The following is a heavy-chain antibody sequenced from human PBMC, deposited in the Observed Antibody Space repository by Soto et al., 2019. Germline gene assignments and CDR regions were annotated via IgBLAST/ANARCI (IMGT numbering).Heavy chain of an antibody. Sequence: GGSLRLSCAASGFTFSSYWMSWVRQAPGKGLEWVANIKQDGSEKYYVDSVKGRFTISRDNAKNSLYLQMNSLRAEDTAVYYCARDFRSVFWSGYYIYYYYGMDVWAQGTTVTVSS. CDR1: GFTFSSYW. CDR3: ARDFRSVFWSGYYIYYYYGMDV. D-gene: IGHD3-3*01. J-gene: IGHJ6*02. CDR2: IKQDGSEK. V-gene: IGHV3-7*05.